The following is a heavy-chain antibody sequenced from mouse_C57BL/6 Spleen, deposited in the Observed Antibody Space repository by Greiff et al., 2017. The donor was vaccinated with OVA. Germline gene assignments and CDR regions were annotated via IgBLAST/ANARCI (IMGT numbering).Heavy chain of an antibody. CDR1: GYSITSGYY. CDR3: ARDYYGSSHWFAY. CDR2: ISYDGSN. V-gene: IGHV3-6*01. Sequence: EVQLQQSGPGLVKPSQSLSLTCSVTGYSITSGYYWNWIRQFPGNKLEWMGYISYDGSNNYNPSLKNRISITRDTSKNQFFLKLNSVTTEDTATYYCARDYYGSSHWFAYWGQETLVTVSA. D-gene: IGHD1-1*01. J-gene: IGHJ3*01.